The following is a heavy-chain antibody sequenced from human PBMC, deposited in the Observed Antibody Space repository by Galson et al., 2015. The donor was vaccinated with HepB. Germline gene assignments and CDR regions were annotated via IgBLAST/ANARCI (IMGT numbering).Heavy chain of an antibody. CDR1: GFTFSSYA. CDR3: ARALRIAVGGRFDY. CDR2: ISYDGSNK. Sequence: SLRLSCAASGFTFSSYAMHWVRQAPGKGLEWVAVISYDGSNKYYADSVKGRFTISRDNSKNTLYLQMNSLRAEDTAVYYCARALRIAVGGRFDYWGQGTLVTVSS. V-gene: IGHV3-30*04. D-gene: IGHD6-19*01. J-gene: IGHJ4*02.